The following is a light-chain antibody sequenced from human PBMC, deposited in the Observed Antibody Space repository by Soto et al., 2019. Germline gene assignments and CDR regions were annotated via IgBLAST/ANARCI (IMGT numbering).Light chain of an antibody. CDR2: DAS. CDR3: QQYGGSPIT. J-gene: IGKJ5*01. CDR1: ERVSSSY. V-gene: IGKV3D-20*01. Sequence: IVLTQSPATMSLSPGERATLSCGASERVSSSYVAWYQIKAGLAPRLLIHDASTRASGIPDRFRGRKSGTDFTLTTRALEPEDAALYYSQQYGGSPITFGQGTRLEI.